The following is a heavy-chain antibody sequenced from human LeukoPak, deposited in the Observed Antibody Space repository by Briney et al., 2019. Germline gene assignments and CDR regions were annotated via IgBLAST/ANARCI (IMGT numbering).Heavy chain of an antibody. CDR3: AVDSSGYYYVNTHDAFDI. CDR2: INAGNGNT. D-gene: IGHD3-22*01. CDR1: GYTFTSYA. J-gene: IGHJ3*02. Sequence: ASVKVSCTASGYTFTSYAMHWVRQAPGQRLEWMGWINAGNGNTKYSQKFQGRVTITRDTSASTAYMELSSLRSEDTAVYYCAVDSSGYYYVNTHDAFDIWAKGQWSPSLQ. V-gene: IGHV1-3*01.